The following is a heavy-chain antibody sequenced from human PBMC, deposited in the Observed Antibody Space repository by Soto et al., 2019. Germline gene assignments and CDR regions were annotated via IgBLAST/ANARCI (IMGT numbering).Heavy chain of an antibody. CDR2: INWNGGST. J-gene: IGHJ3*02. V-gene: IGHV3-20*04. D-gene: IGHD3-22*01. CDR3: ASHTVYYYDSSGPGAFDI. Sequence: GGSLRLSCAASGFTFDDYGMSWVRQAPGKGLEWVSGINWNGGSTGYADSVKGRFTISRDNAKNSLYLQMNSLRAEDTALYYCASHTVYYYDSSGPGAFDIWGQGTMVTVSS. CDR1: GFTFDDYG.